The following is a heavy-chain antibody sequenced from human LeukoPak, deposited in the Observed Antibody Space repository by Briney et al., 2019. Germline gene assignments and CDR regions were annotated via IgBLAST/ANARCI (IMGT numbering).Heavy chain of an antibody. V-gene: IGHV3-7*03. J-gene: IGHJ5*02. CDR1: GLTFSNYW. CDR3: AKGADSEVKGWFDP. CDR2: IKQDESEK. Sequence: PGGSLRLSCAASGLTFSNYWMTWIRQAPGKGLEWVANIKQDESEKYYVDSVKGRFTISRDNAKNSLYLQMNSLRAEDTALYYCAKGADSEVKGWFDPWGQGTLVTVSS. D-gene: IGHD2-15*01.